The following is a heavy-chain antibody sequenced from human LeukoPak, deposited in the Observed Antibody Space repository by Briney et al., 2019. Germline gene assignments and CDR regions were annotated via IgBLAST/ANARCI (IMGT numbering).Heavy chain of an antibody. CDR2: IWYDGSNK. CDR3: ARTYYDFWSGYYLEYGMDV. J-gene: IGHJ6*02. V-gene: IGHV3-33*01. CDR1: GFTFSSYG. Sequence: GGSLRLSCAASGFTFSSYGMHWVRQAPGKGLEWVAVIWYDGSNKYYADSVKGRFTISRDNSKNTLYLQMNGLRAEDTAVYYCARTYYDFWSGYYLEYGMDVWGQGTTVTVSS. D-gene: IGHD3-3*01.